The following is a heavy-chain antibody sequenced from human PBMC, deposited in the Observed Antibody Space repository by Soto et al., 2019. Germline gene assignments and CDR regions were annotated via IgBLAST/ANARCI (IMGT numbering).Heavy chain of an antibody. D-gene: IGHD2-15*01. CDR3: VRGGGFDSFVFGYQGIQH. Sequence: LSVTCSVAGVTMGYGAYSWCWVRQSPGKVLEWLGFICHLETTYVNPSLMSRLSLSIYRTRNQFLLSLSSMTAADKAVYYCVRGGGFDSFVFGYQGIQH. V-gene: IGHV4-30-2*06. CDR1: GVTMGYGAYS. J-gene: IGHJ1*01. CDR2: ICHLETT.